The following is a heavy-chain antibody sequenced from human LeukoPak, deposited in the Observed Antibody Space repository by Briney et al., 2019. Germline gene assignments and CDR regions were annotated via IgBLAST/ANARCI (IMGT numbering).Heavy chain of an antibody. V-gene: IGHV4-59*01. Sequence: SETLSLTCTVSGGSISSYYWSWIRQPPGKGLEWIGYIYYSGSTNYNPSLKSRVTISVDTSKNQFSLKLSSVTAADTAVYYCAAEYGSGIVGLDYWGQGTLVTVSS. CDR3: AAEYGSGIVGLDY. CDR1: GGSISSYY. D-gene: IGHD3-10*01. CDR2: IYYSGST. J-gene: IGHJ4*02.